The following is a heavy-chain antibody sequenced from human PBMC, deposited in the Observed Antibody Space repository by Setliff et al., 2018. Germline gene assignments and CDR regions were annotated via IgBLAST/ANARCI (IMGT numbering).Heavy chain of an antibody. V-gene: IGHV4-34*01. CDR1: GGTFSDYY. CDR3: ARMSGFQYMDV. CDR2: INHRGST. D-gene: IGHD3-3*01. Sequence: PSETLSLTCAAYGGTFSDYYWTWIRQPPGKGLEWVGEINHRGSTNYNPSLKSRVTISLDTSNNQFSLSLSSVTAADTAVYYCARMSGFQYMDVWGKGTTVTVSS. J-gene: IGHJ6*03.